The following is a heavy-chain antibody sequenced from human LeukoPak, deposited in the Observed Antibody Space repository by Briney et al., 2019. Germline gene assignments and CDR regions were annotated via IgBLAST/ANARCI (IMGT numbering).Heavy chain of an antibody. D-gene: IGHD3-22*01. CDR2: INAGNGNT. CDR3: ASSGYYYPYAFDI. V-gene: IGHV1-3*01. Sequence: EASVKVSCKASGYTFTSYAMHWVRQAPGQRLERMGWINAGNGNTKYSQKFQGRVTITRDTSASTAYMELSSLRSEDTAVYYCASSGYYYPYAFDIWGQGTMVTVSS. J-gene: IGHJ3*02. CDR1: GYTFTSYA.